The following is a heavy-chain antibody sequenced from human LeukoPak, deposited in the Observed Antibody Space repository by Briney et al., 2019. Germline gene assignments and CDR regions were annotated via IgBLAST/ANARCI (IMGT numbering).Heavy chain of an antibody. V-gene: IGHV3-23*01. D-gene: IGHD3-10*01. CDR3: ARDPYGLNSFDY. CDR1: GFTFSSYA. Sequence: GGSLRLSCAASGFTFSSYAMSWVRQAPGKGLEWVSAISGSGGSTYYADSVKGRFTISRDNSKNTLYLQMNSLRAEDTAVYYCARDPYGLNSFDYWGQGTLVTVSS. CDR2: ISGSGGST. J-gene: IGHJ4*02.